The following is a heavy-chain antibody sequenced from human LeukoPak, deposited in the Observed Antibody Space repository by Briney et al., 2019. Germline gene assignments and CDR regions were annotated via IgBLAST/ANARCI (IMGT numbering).Heavy chain of an antibody. Sequence: SETLSLTCTVSGGSISSYYWSWIRQPPGKGLEWIGYIYNSGSTNYNHSLKSRVTISEDMSNNQFSLKLSSVTAADTAVYYCARLGLAARPNPFDLWGRGTLVTVSS. CDR2: IYNSGST. CDR3: ARLGLAARPNPFDL. D-gene: IGHD6-6*01. J-gene: IGHJ2*01. V-gene: IGHV4-59*01. CDR1: GGSISSYY.